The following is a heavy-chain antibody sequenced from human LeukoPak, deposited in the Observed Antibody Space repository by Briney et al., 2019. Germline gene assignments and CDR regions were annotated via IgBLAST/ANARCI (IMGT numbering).Heavy chain of an antibody. CDR3: ARDEAIFGAGYYYGMDV. J-gene: IGHJ6*02. CDR1: GGFISSGGHY. D-gene: IGHD3-3*01. Sequence: MSSETLSLTCSVSGGFISSGGHYWSWIRQHPGKGLEWIGYINYSGSTYYNPSLKSRVTISVDTSQNQFSLKLSSVTAADTAVYYCARDEAIFGAGYYYGMDVWGQGTTVTVSS. V-gene: IGHV4-31*03. CDR2: INYSGST.